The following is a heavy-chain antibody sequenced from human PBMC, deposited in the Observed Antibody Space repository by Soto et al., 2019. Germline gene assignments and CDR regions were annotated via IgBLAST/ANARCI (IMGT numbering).Heavy chain of an antibody. D-gene: IGHD6-19*01. CDR2: INPNSGGT. CDR3: ARWYSSGWYYFDY. Sequence: ASVKVSCKASGYTFTGYYMHWVRQAPGQGLEWMGWINPNSGGTNYAQKFQGWVTMTRDTSISTAYMELSRLRSDDTAVYYCARWYSSGWYYFDYWGQGTLVPVSS. J-gene: IGHJ4*02. CDR1: GYTFTGYY. V-gene: IGHV1-2*04.